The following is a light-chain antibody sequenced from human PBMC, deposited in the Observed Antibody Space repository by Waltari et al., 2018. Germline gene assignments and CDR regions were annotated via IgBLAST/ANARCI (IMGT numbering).Light chain of an antibody. Sequence: QSALTQPPSVSGSPGQSVTISCTGTSRDVGTYNRVPWYQQPPGTAPKLMIYAVSNRPSGVPDRFSGSKSGNTASLTISGLQAEDEADYYCSSYTSSSTGVFGGGTKLTVL. V-gene: IGLV2-18*02. CDR3: SSYTSSSTGV. CDR2: AVS. CDR1: SRDVGTYNR. J-gene: IGLJ3*02.